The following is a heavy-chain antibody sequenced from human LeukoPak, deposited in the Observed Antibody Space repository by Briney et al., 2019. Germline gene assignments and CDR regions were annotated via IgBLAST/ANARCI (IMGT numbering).Heavy chain of an antibody. V-gene: IGHV3-7*03. Sequence: GGSLSLSCAASGFTFSRYWMSWVRQAPGKGLEWVANIKQDGSENYYVDSVKGRFTISRDNAKNSLFLQMNSLRAEDTAVYYCAREREWEPLDYWGQGTLVTVSS. CDR2: IKQDGSEN. J-gene: IGHJ4*02. CDR3: AREREWEPLDY. D-gene: IGHD1-26*01. CDR1: GFTFSRYW.